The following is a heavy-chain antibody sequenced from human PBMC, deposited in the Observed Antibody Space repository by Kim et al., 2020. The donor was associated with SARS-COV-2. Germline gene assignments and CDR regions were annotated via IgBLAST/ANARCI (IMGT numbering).Heavy chain of an antibody. V-gene: IGHV4-39*07. D-gene: IGHD3-9*01. CDR3: ARGNVLRYFDWLSDYYFDY. Sequence: KSRVTISVDTSKNQFSLKPSSVTAADTAVYYCARGNVLRYFDWLSDYYFDYWGQGTLVTVSS. J-gene: IGHJ4*02.